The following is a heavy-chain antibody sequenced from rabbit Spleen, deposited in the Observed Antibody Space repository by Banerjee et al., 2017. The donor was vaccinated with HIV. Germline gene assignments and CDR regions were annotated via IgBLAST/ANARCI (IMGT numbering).Heavy chain of an antibody. CDR3: ARNGGYMRLDL. J-gene: IGHJ3*01. Sequence: QEQLVESGGGLVQPGASLTLTCTASGFDFSSNVIYWVRQAPGKGLELIAWIYSSSGNRYYANWVNGRFTISKISSTTVTLQMTSLTAADAGTYFCARNGGYMRLDLWGPGTLVTVS. CDR1: GFDFSSNV. V-gene: IGHV1S45*01. CDR2: IYSSSGNR. D-gene: IGHD1-1*01.